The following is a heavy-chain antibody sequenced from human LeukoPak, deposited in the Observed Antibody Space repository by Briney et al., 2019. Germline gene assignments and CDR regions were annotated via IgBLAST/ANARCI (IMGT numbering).Heavy chain of an antibody. CDR1: GFTFSTYW. CDR2: IKHDGSEK. V-gene: IGHV3-7*01. J-gene: IGHJ1*01. Sequence: PGGSLRLSCVPSGFTFSTYWMTWVRQAPGKGLEWVANIKHDGSEKNYVDSVKGRFTISRDNAKNSLYLQMNSLRAEDSAVYYCARAPPYSSGWSNGYSQHWGQGALVTVSS. D-gene: IGHD6-13*01. CDR3: ARAPPYSSGWSNGYSQH.